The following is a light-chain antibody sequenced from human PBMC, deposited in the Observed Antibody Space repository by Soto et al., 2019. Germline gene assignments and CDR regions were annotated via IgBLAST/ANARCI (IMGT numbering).Light chain of an antibody. J-gene: IGKJ1*01. Sequence: IQLTQSPSSLSASVGDRGTISWRASQGIRNYLAWYQHKPGKAPKLLSYKASSLERRVPSRCRGSGAGPDFTLTISSLHPDAFAAYYCQQYTRYSGTFGQGTKVDI. CDR3: QQYTRYSGT. CDR1: QGIRNY. V-gene: IGKV1-5*03. CDR2: KAS.